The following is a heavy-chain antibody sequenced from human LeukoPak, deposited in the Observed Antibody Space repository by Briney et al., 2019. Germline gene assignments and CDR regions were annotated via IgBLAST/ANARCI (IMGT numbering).Heavy chain of an antibody. CDR1: GFTFSNFL. D-gene: IGHD1-26*01. CDR2: ISGSGGDT. CDR3: AKKGATTGDFDY. J-gene: IGHJ4*02. Sequence: GRSLRLSCAASGFTFSNFLMTWVRQAPGKGPEWVSAISGSGGDTYYADSVKGRFTISRDNSKNTLYLQMNSLRAEDTAVYYCAKKGATTGDFDYWGQGTLVTVSS. V-gene: IGHV3-23*01.